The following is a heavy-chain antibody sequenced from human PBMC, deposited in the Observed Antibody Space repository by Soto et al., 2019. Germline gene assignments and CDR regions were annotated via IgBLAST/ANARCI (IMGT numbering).Heavy chain of an antibody. CDR1: GFTFSSYA. Sequence: EVQLLESGGGLVQPGGSLRLSCAASGFTFSSYAMSWVRQAPGKGLEWVSAISGSGGSTYYADSVKGRFTISRDNSKNTLYLQMNSLRAEDTAVYYCAKDKVPCGGDCYSHFDYWGQGTLVTVSS. V-gene: IGHV3-23*01. J-gene: IGHJ4*02. D-gene: IGHD2-21*02. CDR2: ISGSGGST. CDR3: AKDKVPCGGDCYSHFDY.